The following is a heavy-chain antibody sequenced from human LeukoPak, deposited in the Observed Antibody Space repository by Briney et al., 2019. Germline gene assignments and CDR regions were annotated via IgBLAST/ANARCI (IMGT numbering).Heavy chain of an antibody. V-gene: IGHV4-59*08. CDR3: ARTNPSFDY. CDR2: IFYSGSS. CDR1: GGSISSYS. J-gene: IGHJ4*02. Sequence: PSETLSLTCTASGGSISSYSMSWIRQPPGKGLEWIGYIFYSGSSNYNPSLKSRVTISVDTSKNQVSLKMRYVTAADTAVYSCARTNPSFDYWGQGTLVTVSS.